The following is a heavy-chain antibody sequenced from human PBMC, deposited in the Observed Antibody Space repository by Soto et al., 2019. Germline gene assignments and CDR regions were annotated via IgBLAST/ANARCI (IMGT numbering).Heavy chain of an antibody. CDR1: GLTFSSYA. J-gene: IGHJ5*02. V-gene: IGHV3-30*04. CDR3: AREGHYSNSSADYYGNWFDP. CDR2: VSYDGTYK. Sequence: GGSLRLSCETSGLTFSSYALHWVRQAPGKGLKWVAVVSYDGTYKYYANSVKGRFTISRDNSRNTLYLQMNSLTVEDTAVYYCAREGHYSNSSADYYGNWFDPWGQGTRVTVSS. D-gene: IGHD3-22*01.